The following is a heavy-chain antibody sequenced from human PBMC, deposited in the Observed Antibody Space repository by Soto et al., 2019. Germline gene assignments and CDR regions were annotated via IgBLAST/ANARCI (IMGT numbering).Heavy chain of an antibody. CDR1: GYTFTNYG. D-gene: IGHD5-12*01. CDR3: ARDSGRDGYNYPFDY. CDR2: INPNSGGT. V-gene: IGHV1-2*04. Sequence: ASVKVSCKASGYTFTNYGISWVRQAPGQGLEWMGWINPNSGGTNYAQKFQGWVTMTRDTSISTAYMELSRLRSDDTAVYYCARDSGRDGYNYPFDYWGQGTLVTVSS. J-gene: IGHJ4*02.